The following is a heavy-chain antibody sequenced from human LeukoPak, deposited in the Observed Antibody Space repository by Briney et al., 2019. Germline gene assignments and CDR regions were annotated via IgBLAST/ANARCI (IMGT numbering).Heavy chain of an antibody. J-gene: IGHJ4*02. CDR3: ARIGYDSSGYYFPY. V-gene: IGHV4-39*01. CDR2: IYYSGST. D-gene: IGHD3-22*01. CDR1: GGSISSSSHY. Sequence: PSETLSLTCTVSGGSISSSSHYWGWIRQPPGKGLEWIGSIYYSGSTYYNPSLKSRVTISVDTSKNQFSLKLSSVTAADTAVYYCARIGYDSSGYYFPYWGQGTLVTVSS.